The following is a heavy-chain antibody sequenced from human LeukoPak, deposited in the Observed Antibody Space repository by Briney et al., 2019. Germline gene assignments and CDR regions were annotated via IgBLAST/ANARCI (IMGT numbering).Heavy chain of an antibody. CDR2: ISSSGGST. J-gene: IGHJ4*02. CDR1: GFTFSSRD. CDR3: AKDRPYFDY. Sequence: GGSLRLSCAASGFTFSSRDISWVRQAPGKGLEWVSAISSSGGSTYYADTVKGRFTISRDNSKNTLYLQMNSLRAEDTAVYYCAKDRPYFDYWGQGTLVTVSA. V-gene: IGHV3-23*01.